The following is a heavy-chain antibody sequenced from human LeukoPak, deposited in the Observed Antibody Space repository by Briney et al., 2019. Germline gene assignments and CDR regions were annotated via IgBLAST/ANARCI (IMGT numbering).Heavy chain of an antibody. CDR2: ISAGGGST. D-gene: IGHD6-13*01. CDR3: AKGRGSSWYEFDY. Sequence: GGSLRLSCAASGFTFGSYVMGWVRQAPGRGLEWVSGISAGGGSTYYADSVKGRFTIFRDNSKNTDNSKNTLYLQMNSLRADDTAIYYCAKGRGSSWYEFDYWGQGTLVTVSS. J-gene: IGHJ4*02. CDR1: GFTFGSYV. V-gene: IGHV3-23*01.